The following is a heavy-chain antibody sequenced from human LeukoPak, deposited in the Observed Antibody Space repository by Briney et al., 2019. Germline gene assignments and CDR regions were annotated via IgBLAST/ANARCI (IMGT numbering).Heavy chain of an antibody. CDR1: GYTLTSYA. CDR2: INAGNGNT. D-gene: IGHD6-13*01. Sequence: GASVKVSCKASGYTLTSYAMHWVRQAPGQRLEWMGWINAGNGNTKYSQKFQGRVTITRDTSASTAYMELSSLRSEDTAVYYCAREVAAADYYYGMDVWGQGATVTVSS. CDR3: AREVAAADYYYGMDV. J-gene: IGHJ6*02. V-gene: IGHV1-3*01.